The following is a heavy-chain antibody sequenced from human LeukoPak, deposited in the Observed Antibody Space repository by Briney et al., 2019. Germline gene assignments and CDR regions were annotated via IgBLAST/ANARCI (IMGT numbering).Heavy chain of an antibody. J-gene: IGHJ4*02. CDR3: AKQEGALIENWCFDH. Sequence: PGGSLRLSCAASGFTFSDFAMSWVRLATGKGLEWVSSIEKNAGGAYYADSVKGRFTVSRDNSKNTLYLQMSSLRVEDTALYYCAKQEGALIENWCFDHWGLGTLVTVSS. CDR1: GFTFSDFA. D-gene: IGHD1-26*01. CDR2: IEKNAGGA. V-gene: IGHV3-23*01.